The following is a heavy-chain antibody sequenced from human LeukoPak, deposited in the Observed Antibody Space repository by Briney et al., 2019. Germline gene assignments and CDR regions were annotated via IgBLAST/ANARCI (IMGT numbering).Heavy chain of an antibody. CDR3: AKDRRSSGWLDWFDP. J-gene: IGHJ5*02. CDR2: ISYDGSNK. V-gene: IGHV3-30*18. D-gene: IGHD6-19*01. CDR1: GFTLSSYG. Sequence: GGSLRLSSAASGFTLSSYGMHWVRQAPGKGLEWVAVISYDGSNKYYADSVKGRFTISRDNSKDTLYLQMNSLRAEDTAVYYCAKDRRSSGWLDWFDPWGQGTLVTVSS.